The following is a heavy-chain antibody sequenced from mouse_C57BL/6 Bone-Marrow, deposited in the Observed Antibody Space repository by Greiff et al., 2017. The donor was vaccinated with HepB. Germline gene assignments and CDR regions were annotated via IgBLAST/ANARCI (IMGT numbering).Heavy chain of an antibody. CDR1: GYTFTNYW. D-gene: IGHD4-1*01. Sequence: QVQLQQSGAELVRPGTSVKMSCKASGYTFTNYWIGWAKQRPGHGLEWIGDIYPGGGYTNYNEKFKGKATLTADKSSSTAYMQFSSLTSEDSAIYYCARAANWALYAMDYWGQGTSVTVSS. J-gene: IGHJ4*01. CDR2: IYPGGGYT. V-gene: IGHV1-63*01. CDR3: ARAANWALYAMDY.